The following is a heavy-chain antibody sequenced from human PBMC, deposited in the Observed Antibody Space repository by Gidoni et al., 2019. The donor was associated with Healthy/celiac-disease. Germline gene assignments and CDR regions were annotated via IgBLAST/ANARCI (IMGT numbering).Heavy chain of an antibody. V-gene: IGHV1-24*01. CDR3: ATSLKRGKLRSFDY. CDR2: FDPEDGET. D-gene: IGHD3-16*01. Sequence: QVQLVQSGAEVKKPGASVKVSCKVSGSTLTELSMHWVRQAPGNGLEWMGGFDPEDGETIYAQKFQGRVTMTEDTSTDTAYMELSSLRSEDTAVYYCATSLKRGKLRSFDYWGQGTLVTVSS. J-gene: IGHJ4*02. CDR1: GSTLTELS.